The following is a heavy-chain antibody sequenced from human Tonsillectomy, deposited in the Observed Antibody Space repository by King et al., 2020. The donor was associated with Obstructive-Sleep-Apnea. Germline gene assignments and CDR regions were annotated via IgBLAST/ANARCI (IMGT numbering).Heavy chain of an antibody. CDR3: ARGLGYSYGYSFDY. V-gene: IGHV3-66*01. CDR2: LYSGVAP. CDR1: GFTVSSTY. Sequence: VQLVESGGGLVQPGGSLRLSCAVSGFTVSSTYMSWVRQAPGKGLEWVSPLYSGVAPDYADSVKGRFTIARDTSKNTLYLQMNSLRAEDTAVYFCARGLGYSYGYSFDYWGQGTLVTVSS. D-gene: IGHD5-18*01. J-gene: IGHJ4*02.